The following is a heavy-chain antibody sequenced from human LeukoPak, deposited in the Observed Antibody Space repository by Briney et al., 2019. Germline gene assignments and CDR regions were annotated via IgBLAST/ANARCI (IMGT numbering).Heavy chain of an antibody. J-gene: IGHJ4*02. CDR3: AKSYGSNNWNYSDY. V-gene: IGHV3-9*03. Sequence: GGSLRLSCAASGFTFDDYAMHWVRQAPGKGLEWVSGISWNSGNIDYADSVKGRFTISRDNAKNSLYLQMNSLRAEDMALYYCAKSYGSNNWNYSDYSGQGTLVTVSS. CDR2: ISWNSGNI. CDR1: GFTFDDYA. D-gene: IGHD1-1*01.